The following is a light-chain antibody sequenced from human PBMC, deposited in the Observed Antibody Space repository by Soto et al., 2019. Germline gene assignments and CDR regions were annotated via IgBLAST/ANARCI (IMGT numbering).Light chain of an antibody. J-gene: IGLJ2*01. CDR3: GTWDSSLSAVV. V-gene: IGLV1-51*01. CDR2: VNN. CDR1: SSNIGNNY. Sequence: QSVLTQPPSVSAAPGQRVTISCSGTSSNIGNNYVSWYQQFPGSAPQLLIYVNNFRPSGIPDRFSGSKSGTSATLGIAGLQTGDEADYYCGTWDSSLSAVVFGGGTKVTVL.